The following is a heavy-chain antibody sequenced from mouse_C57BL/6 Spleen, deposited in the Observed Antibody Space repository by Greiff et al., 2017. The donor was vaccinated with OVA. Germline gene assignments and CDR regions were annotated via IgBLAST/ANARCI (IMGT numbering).Heavy chain of an antibody. J-gene: IGHJ3*01. CDR1: GYAFSSSW. V-gene: IGHV1-82*01. D-gene: IGHD2-1*01. CDR3: APYGNYEFAY. CDR2: IYPGDGDT. Sequence: VKVVESGPELVKPGASVKISCKASGYAFSSSWMNWVKQRPGKGLEWIGRIYPGDGDTNYNGKFKGKATLTADKSSSTAYMQLSSLTSEDSAVYFCAPYGNYEFAYWGQGTLGTVSA.